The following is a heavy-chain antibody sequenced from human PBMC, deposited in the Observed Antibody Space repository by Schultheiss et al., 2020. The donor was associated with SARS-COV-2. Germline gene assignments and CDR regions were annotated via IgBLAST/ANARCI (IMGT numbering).Heavy chain of an antibody. CDR2: INQSGDT. Sequence: ESLKISCAVYGGSFSGYYWSWIRQPPGKGLEWIGEINQSGDTVYNPSLRGRVTISVDPSENQFILKMTSMTAADTAVYYCARCLYDFWSGYARYYYYGMDVWGQGTTVTVSS. J-gene: IGHJ6*02. CDR1: GGSFSGYY. CDR3: ARCLYDFWSGYARYYYYGMDV. D-gene: IGHD3-3*01. V-gene: IGHV4-34*01.